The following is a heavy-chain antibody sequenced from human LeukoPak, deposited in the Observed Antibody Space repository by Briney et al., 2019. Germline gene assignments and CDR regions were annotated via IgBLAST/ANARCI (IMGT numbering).Heavy chain of an antibody. CDR2: ISDDGSNE. D-gene: IGHD2-15*01. CDR1: GFSFSSYG. CDR3: AGGWYFFDY. V-gene: IGHV3-30*03. J-gene: IGHJ4*02. Sequence: GRSLRLSCAASGFSFSSYGMHWVRQAPGKGLEWVAGISDDGSNEYYADSVRGRFIISRDNSKNMLYLQMNSMRAEDTAVYYCAGGWYFFDYCGQGTLVIVSS.